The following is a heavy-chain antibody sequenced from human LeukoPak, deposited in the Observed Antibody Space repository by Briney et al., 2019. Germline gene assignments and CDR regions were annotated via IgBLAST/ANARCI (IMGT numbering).Heavy chain of an antibody. J-gene: IGHJ6*03. CDR3: ARAYSGYDYYYYYMDV. CDR2: MNPNSGNT. D-gene: IGHD5-12*01. Sequence: ASVKVSCKASGYTFTSYDINWVRQATGQGLEWMGWMNPNSGNTGYAQKFQGRVTMTRNTSISTAYMELSSLRSEDTAVYYCARAYSGYDYYYYYMDVWGKGTTVTVSS. V-gene: IGHV1-8*01. CDR1: GYTFTSYD.